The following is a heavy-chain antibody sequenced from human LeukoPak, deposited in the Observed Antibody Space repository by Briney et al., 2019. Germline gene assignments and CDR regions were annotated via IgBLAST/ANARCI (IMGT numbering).Heavy chain of an antibody. Sequence: SETLSLTCAVYGGSFSGYYWSWIRQPPGTGLEWIGEINHSGSTNYNPSLKSRVTISVDTSKNQFSLKLSSVTAADTAVYYCARSGFQGLYYYYYYMDVWGKGTTVTISS. V-gene: IGHV4-34*01. CDR2: INHSGST. J-gene: IGHJ6*03. CDR1: GGSFSGYY. CDR3: ARSGFQGLYYYYYYMDV.